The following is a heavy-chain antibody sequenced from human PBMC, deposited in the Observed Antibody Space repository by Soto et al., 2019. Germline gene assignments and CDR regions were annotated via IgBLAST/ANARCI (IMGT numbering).Heavy chain of an antibody. CDR2: ISWNSGSI. CDR3: AKDPGDDGGYYFDY. V-gene: IGHV3-9*01. J-gene: IGHJ4*02. Sequence: EVQLVESGGGLVQPGRSLRLSCAASGFTFDDYAMHWVRQAPGKGLEWVSGISWNSGSIGYADSVKGRFTISRDNAKNSLYLQMNSLRAEDTALYYCAKDPGDDGGYYFDYWGQGTLVTVSS. CDR1: GFTFDDYA. D-gene: IGHD4-17*01.